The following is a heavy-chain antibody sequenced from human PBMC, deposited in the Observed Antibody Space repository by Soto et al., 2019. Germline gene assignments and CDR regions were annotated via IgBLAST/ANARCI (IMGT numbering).Heavy chain of an antibody. CDR3: ARAKIITTLDY. D-gene: IGHD3-10*01. CDR1: GYTFANYP. V-gene: IGHV1-3*01. J-gene: IGHJ4*02. Sequence: QVKLVQSGAEGKKPGASVKVSCETSGYTFANYPMHWGRQAPGQTLEWMGWINAGNGYTKYSQKFQGRVTITRDTSASIAYMELSSLRSEDTAVYYCARAKIITTLDYWGQGTLVTVSS. CDR2: INAGNGYT.